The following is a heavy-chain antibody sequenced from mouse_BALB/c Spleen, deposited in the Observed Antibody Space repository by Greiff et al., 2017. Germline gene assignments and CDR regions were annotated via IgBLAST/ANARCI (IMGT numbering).Heavy chain of an antibody. CDR3: ARDPPFAY. CDR1: GFTFSSFG. J-gene: IGHJ3*01. CDR2: ISSGSSTI. V-gene: IGHV5-17*02. Sequence: EVKLMESGGGLVQPGGSRKLSCAASGFTFSSFGMHWVRQAPEKGLEWVAYISSGSSTIYYADTVKGRFTISRDNPKNTLFLQMTSLRSEDTAMYYCARDPPFAYWGQGTLVTVSA.